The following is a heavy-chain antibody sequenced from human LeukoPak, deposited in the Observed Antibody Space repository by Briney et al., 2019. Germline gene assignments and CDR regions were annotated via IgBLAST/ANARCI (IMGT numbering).Heavy chain of an antibody. CDR2: ISYDGSNK. V-gene: IGHV3-30*04. D-gene: IGHD3-22*01. Sequence: GRSLRLSCAASGFTFSSYAMHWVRQAPGKGLEGVAVISYDGSNKYYADSVKGRFTISRDNSKNTLYLQMNSLRAEDTAVYYCARDRYYYDSSGYFSSAFDIWGQGTMVTVSS. CDR1: GFTFSSYA. CDR3: ARDRYYYDSSGYFSSAFDI. J-gene: IGHJ3*02.